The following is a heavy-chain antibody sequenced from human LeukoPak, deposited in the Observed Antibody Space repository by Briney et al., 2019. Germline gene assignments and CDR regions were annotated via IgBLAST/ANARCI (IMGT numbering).Heavy chain of an antibody. CDR2: ISGSGGST. Sequence: GGSLRLSCAASGFTFSSYAMSWVRQAPGKGLEWVSAISGSGGSTYYADSVKGRFTISRDNSKNTLYLQMNSLRAEDTAVYYCARARYYDFWSGLAFDIWGQGTMVTVSS. J-gene: IGHJ3*02. CDR3: ARARYYDFWSGLAFDI. D-gene: IGHD3-3*01. V-gene: IGHV3-23*01. CDR1: GFTFSSYA.